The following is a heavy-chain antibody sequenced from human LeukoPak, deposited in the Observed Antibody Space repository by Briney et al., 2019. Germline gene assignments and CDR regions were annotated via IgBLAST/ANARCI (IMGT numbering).Heavy chain of an antibody. CDR2: IYYSGST. CDR1: GGSISSSSYY. D-gene: IGHD2-2*02. Sequence: SETLSLTWTVSGGSISSSSYYWGWIRQPPGKGLEWIGSIYYSGSTYYNPSLKSRVTISVDTSKNQFSLKLSSVTAAYTAVYYCAGGYCSSTSCYRSAFDIWGQGTMVTVSS. V-gene: IGHV4-39*01. CDR3: AGGYCSSTSCYRSAFDI. J-gene: IGHJ3*02.